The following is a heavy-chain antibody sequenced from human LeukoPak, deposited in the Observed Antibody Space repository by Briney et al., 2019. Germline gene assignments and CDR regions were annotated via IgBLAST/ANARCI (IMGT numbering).Heavy chain of an antibody. D-gene: IGHD6-13*01. CDR2: ISGSGGST. CDR1: GFTFSSYA. Sequence: GGSLRLSCAASGFTFSSYAMSWVRQAPGKGLEWVSAISGSGGSTYYADSVKGRFTISRDNSKNTMYLQMNSLRAEDTAVYYCAKEGSWSSLGGYGHWGQGTLVTVSS. CDR3: AKEGSWSSLGGYGH. J-gene: IGHJ4*02. V-gene: IGHV3-23*01.